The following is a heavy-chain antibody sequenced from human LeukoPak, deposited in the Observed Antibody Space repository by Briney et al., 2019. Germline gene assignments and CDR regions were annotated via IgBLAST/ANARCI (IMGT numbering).Heavy chain of an antibody. CDR3: ARTAYSSSSIGF. D-gene: IGHD6-13*01. CDR1: GFTFSSYW. J-gene: IGHJ4*02. Sequence: PGGSLRLSCAASGFTFSSYWMHWVRQAPGKGLVWVSRIISDGSSTDYADSVKGRFTISRDNAKNTLYLQMNSLRAEDTAVYYCARTAYSSSSIGFWGQGTLVTVSS. CDR2: IISDGSST. V-gene: IGHV3-74*01.